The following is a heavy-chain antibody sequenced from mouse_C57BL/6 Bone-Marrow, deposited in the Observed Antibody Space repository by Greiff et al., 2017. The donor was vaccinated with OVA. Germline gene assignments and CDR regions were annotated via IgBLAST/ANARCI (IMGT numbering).Heavy chain of an antibody. D-gene: IGHD2-3*01. CDR1: GYTFTSYG. V-gene: IGHV1-81*01. Sequence: QVQLKQSGAELARPGASVKLSCKASGYTFTSYGISWVKQRTGQGLEWIGEIYPRSGNTYYNEKFKGKATLTADKSSSTAYMELRSLTSEDSAVYFCARRAYDGYYGFAYWGQGTLVTVSA. J-gene: IGHJ3*01. CDR3: ARRAYDGYYGFAY. CDR2: IYPRSGNT.